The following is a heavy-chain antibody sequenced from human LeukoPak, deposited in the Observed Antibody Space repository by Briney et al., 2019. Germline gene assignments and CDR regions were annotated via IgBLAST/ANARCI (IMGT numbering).Heavy chain of an antibody. D-gene: IGHD5-12*01. J-gene: IGHJ4*02. Sequence: PSETLSLTCTVSGGSISSSSYYWGWIRQPPGKGLEWIGSIYYSGSTYYNPSLKSRATISVDTSKNQFSLKLSSVTAADTAVYYCARAGYSGYDLYYWGQGTLVTVSS. V-gene: IGHV4-39*07. CDR2: IYYSGST. CDR1: GGSISSSSYY. CDR3: ARAGYSGYDLYY.